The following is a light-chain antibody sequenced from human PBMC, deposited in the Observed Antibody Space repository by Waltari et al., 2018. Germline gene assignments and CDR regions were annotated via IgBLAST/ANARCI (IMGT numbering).Light chain of an antibody. Sequence: QLVVTQSPSASASLGASVKPTCTLTSGHSSTIITWLQQQPAKGPRYLMKVNSEGSHSRGDENRDRFSGSSSGAERYRTISSHQAEDEADYDCQTGGHGTWVFGVGTKLAVL. CDR3: QTGGHGTWV. J-gene: IGLJ3*02. CDR2: VNSEGSH. CDR1: SGHSSTI. V-gene: IGLV4-69*01.